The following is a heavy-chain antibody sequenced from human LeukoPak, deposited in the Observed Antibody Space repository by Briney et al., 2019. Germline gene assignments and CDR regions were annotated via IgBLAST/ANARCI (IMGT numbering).Heavy chain of an antibody. CDR2: ISSSSSTI. D-gene: IGHD6-19*01. J-gene: IGHJ6*02. Sequence: GGSLRLSCAASRFTFSSYAMSWVRQAPGKGLEWVSYISSSSSTIYYADSVKGRFTISRDNAKNSLYLQMNSLRDEDTAVYYCARAIAVAGTSYYYGMDVWGQGTTVTVSS. V-gene: IGHV3-48*02. CDR1: RFTFSSYA. CDR3: ARAIAVAGTSYYYGMDV.